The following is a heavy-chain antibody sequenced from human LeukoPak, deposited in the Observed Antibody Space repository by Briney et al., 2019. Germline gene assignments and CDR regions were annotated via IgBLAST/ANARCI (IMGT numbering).Heavy chain of an antibody. Sequence: ASVKVSCKASGYTFTSYGISWVRQAPGQGLEWMGWTSAYNGNTNYAQKLQGRVTMTTDTSTSTAYMELRSLRSDDTAVYYCARDPSDSSGYYYVGVDYWGQGTLVTVSS. J-gene: IGHJ4*02. V-gene: IGHV1-18*01. CDR1: GYTFTSYG. CDR2: TSAYNGNT. D-gene: IGHD3-22*01. CDR3: ARDPSDSSGYYYVGVDY.